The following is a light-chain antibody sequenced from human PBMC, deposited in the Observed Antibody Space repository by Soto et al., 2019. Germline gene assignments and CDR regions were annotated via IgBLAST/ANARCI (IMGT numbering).Light chain of an antibody. CDR1: SSDVGGHNY. V-gene: IGLV2-14*01. Sequence: QSALTQPASVSGSPGQSITISCTGSSSDVGGHNYVSWYQQHPGKAPKLMIYEVTKRPSGVSNRFSGSKSGNTASLTISGLQAEDEHDYYCRSYTFTSTLYVFGTGTKGTV. CDR2: EVT. J-gene: IGLJ1*01. CDR3: RSYTFTSTLYV.